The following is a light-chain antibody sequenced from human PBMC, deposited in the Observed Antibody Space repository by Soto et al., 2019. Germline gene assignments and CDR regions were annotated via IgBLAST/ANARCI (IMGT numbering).Light chain of an antibody. CDR1: QSVGSD. CDR2: GAS. Sequence: IVLPQSPGTLSLSPGERATLSFRASQSVGSDYLAWYQQKPGQAPRLLIYGASTRATGIPARFSGSGSGTEFTLTINSLQSEDFAVYYCQQYNNWPRTFGQGTKVDI. CDR3: QQYNNWPRT. J-gene: IGKJ1*01. V-gene: IGKV3-15*01.